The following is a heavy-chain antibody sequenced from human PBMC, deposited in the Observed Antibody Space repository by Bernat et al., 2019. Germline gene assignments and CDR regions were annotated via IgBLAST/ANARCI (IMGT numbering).Heavy chain of an antibody. Sequence: EVQLVESGGGLVQPGGSLRLSCAASGFTFSSYSMSWVRQAPGKGLEWVSYISSSSSTIYYADSVKGRFTISRDNAKNSLYLQMNSLRAEDTAVYYCATESITMIMGYWGQGTLVTVSS. D-gene: IGHD3-22*01. CDR2: ISSSSSTI. V-gene: IGHV3-48*01. J-gene: IGHJ4*02. CDR3: ATESITMIMGY. CDR1: GFTFSSYS.